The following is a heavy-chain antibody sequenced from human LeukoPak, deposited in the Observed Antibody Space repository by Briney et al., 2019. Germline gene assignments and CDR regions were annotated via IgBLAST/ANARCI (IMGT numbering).Heavy chain of an antibody. CDR3: ARYPLSNWIAFDI. Sequence: GESLKIFCKGSGYSFTSYWIGWVRQMPGKGLEWMGIIYPGDSDTRYSPSFQGQVTISADKSIGTAYLQWSSLKASDTAMYYCARYPLSNWIAFDIWGQGTMVTVSS. D-gene: IGHD1-1*01. CDR2: IYPGDSDT. CDR1: GYSFTSYW. V-gene: IGHV5-51*01. J-gene: IGHJ3*02.